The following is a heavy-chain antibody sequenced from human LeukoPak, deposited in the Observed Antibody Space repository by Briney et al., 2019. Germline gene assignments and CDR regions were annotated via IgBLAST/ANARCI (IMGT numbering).Heavy chain of an antibody. CDR3: AGQVRARATVDY. D-gene: IGHD6-6*01. Sequence: SETLSLTCSVSGASISSSRYYWGWVRQPPGKGLVWIGSIFYSGSSYHNPSPKTRVNISVDTSKNQSSMKVSSVTAADTAVYYCAGQVRARATVDYWGQGTLVTVSS. CDR1: GASISSSRYY. V-gene: IGHV4-39*01. CDR2: IFYSGSS. J-gene: IGHJ4*02.